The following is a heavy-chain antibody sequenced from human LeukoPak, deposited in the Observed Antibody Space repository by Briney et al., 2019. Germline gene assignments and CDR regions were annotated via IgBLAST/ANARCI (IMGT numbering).Heavy chain of an antibody. D-gene: IGHD2-2*01. CDR1: GYTFTGYY. CDR3: ARDGESIVVVPAAPPGY. CDR2: INPNSGGT. V-gene: IGHV1-2*02. J-gene: IGHJ4*02. Sequence: ASVKVSCKASGYTFTGYYMHWVRQAPGQGLEWMGWINPNSGGTNYAQKFQGRVTMTRDTSISTAYMELSRLRSDDTAVYYCARDGESIVVVPAAPPGYWGQGTLVTVSS.